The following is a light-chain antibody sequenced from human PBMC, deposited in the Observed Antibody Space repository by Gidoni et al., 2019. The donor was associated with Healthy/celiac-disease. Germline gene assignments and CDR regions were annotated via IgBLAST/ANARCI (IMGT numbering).Light chain of an antibody. Sequence: SYVLTQPPSVSVAPGKTARITCGGNNIGSKSVHWYQQKPGQAPVLVVYDDSDRPSGIPDRFSGSNSGNTATLTISRVEAGDEADYYCQVWDSSSDQVFGGGTKLTVL. CDR3: QVWDSSSDQV. J-gene: IGLJ2*01. CDR2: DDS. CDR1: NIGSKS. V-gene: IGLV3-21*03.